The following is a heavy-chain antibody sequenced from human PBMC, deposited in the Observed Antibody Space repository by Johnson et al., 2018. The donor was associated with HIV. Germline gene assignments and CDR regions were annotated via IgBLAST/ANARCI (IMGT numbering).Heavy chain of an antibody. J-gene: IGHJ3*02. V-gene: IGHV3-13*01. CDR1: GFTFSSYG. D-gene: IGHD7-27*01. CDR3: ARAYLNWGRGAFDI. CDR2: IGTAGDT. Sequence: VQLVESGGGVVQPGGSLRLSCAASGFTFSSYGMHWVRQAPGRGLEWVSAIGTAGDTYYPGSVKGRFTISRENAKNSLYLQMNSLGAGDTAVYYCARAYLNWGRGAFDIWGQGTMVTVSS.